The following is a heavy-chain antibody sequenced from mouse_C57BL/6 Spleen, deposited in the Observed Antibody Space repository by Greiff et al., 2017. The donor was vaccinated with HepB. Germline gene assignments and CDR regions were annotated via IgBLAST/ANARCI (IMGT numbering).Heavy chain of an antibody. CDR2: IDPSDSYT. Sequence: VQLQQPGAELVMPGASVKLSCKASGYTFTSYWMHWVKQRPGQGLEWIGEIDPSDSYTNYNQKFKGKSTLTVDKSSSTAYMQLSSLTSADSAVYYCARPYYDGRSYWYFDVWGTGTTVTVSS. J-gene: IGHJ1*03. CDR3: ARPYYDGRSYWYFDV. V-gene: IGHV1-69*01. D-gene: IGHD1-1*01. CDR1: GYTFTSYW.